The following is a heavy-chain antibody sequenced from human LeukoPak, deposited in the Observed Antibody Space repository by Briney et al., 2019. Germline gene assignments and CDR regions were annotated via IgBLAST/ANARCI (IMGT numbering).Heavy chain of an antibody. Sequence: GESLKISFKGSGSRFTSYWIGWVRRMPGKGLEWRGIIYPGDSDTRYSPSFQGQVTISADKSISTAYLQWSSLKASDTAMYYCARGDHCSGGSCYSPWFDHWGQGTLVTVSS. J-gene: IGHJ5*02. CDR3: ARGDHCSGGSCYSPWFDH. V-gene: IGHV5-51*01. CDR1: GSRFTSYW. CDR2: IYPGDSDT. D-gene: IGHD2-15*01.